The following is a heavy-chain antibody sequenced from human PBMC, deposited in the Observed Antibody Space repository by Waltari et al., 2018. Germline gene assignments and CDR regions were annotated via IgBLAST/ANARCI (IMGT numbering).Heavy chain of an antibody. CDR1: GGSFSGYD. D-gene: IGHD3-22*01. Sequence: QVQLQQWGAGLLKPSETLSLTCAAYGGSFSGYDWSWIRHPPGKGLEWIGEINHSGSTNYNPSLKSRVTISVDTSKNQFSLKLSSVTAADTAVYYCARGVNHYYDSSGYDYWGQGTLVTVSS. J-gene: IGHJ4*02. V-gene: IGHV4-34*01. CDR3: ARGVNHYYDSSGYDY. CDR2: INHSGST.